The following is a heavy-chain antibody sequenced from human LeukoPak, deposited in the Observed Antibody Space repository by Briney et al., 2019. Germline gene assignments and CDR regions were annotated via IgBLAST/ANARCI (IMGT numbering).Heavy chain of an antibody. CDR2: ISSNGGNT. CDR1: GFTISRSS. V-gene: IGHV3-64*01. D-gene: IGHD2-15*01. CDR3: ARSCSGGSCYSYFDY. J-gene: IGHJ4*02. Sequence: PGGSLRLSCAASGFTISRSSMHWVRQAPGKGLEYVSAISSNGGNTYYANSVKGRFTISRDTSKNTLYLQMGSLRVEDMAVYYCARSCSGGSCYSYFDYWGQGTLVTVSS.